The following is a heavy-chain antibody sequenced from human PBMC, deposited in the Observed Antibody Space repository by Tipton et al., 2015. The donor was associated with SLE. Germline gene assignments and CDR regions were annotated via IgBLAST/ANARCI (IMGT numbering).Heavy chain of an antibody. J-gene: IGHJ3*02. CDR1: GFTFSSYW. Sequence: LSLTCAASGFTFSSYWMTWVRQAPGKGLEWVANIKQDGSEKYYVDSVKGRFTISRDNAKNSLYLQMNSLRAEDTALYYCARDTYYDILTGELRAFNIWGQGTMVTVSS. D-gene: IGHD3-9*01. V-gene: IGHV3-7*01. CDR3: ARDTYYDILTGELRAFNI. CDR2: IKQDGSEK.